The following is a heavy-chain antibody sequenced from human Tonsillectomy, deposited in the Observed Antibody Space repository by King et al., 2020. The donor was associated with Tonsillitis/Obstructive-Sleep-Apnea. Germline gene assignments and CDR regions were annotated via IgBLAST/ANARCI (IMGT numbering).Heavy chain of an antibody. CDR3: VKGSSGEYYYYYMDV. V-gene: IGHV3-64D*06. Sequence: VQLVESGGGLVQPGGSLGLSCSASGFTFSSYAMHWVRQAPGKGLEYVAAVSSNGVSTDYADSVKGRLTISRDNSKNTLYLQMSSLRAEDTAVYYCVKGSSGEYYYYYMDVWGKGTTVTVSS. CDR1: GFTFSSYA. CDR2: VSSNGVST. J-gene: IGHJ6*03. D-gene: IGHD3-10*01.